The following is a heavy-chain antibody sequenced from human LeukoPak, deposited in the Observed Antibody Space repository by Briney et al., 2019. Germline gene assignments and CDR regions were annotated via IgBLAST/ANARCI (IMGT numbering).Heavy chain of an antibody. J-gene: IGHJ5*02. CDR1: GFTFSEYS. V-gene: IGHV3-23*01. D-gene: IGHD2-15*01. CDR2: IRSNGRDT. Sequence: PGGSLRLSCAASGFTFSEYSMSWVRQAPGKGLEWVSNIRSNGRDTYYTDSMKGRFTISRDNSKNTLYLEMNSLRAEDTAVYYCAKGGYTTCFDPWGQGTLVTVSS. CDR3: AKGGYTTCFDP.